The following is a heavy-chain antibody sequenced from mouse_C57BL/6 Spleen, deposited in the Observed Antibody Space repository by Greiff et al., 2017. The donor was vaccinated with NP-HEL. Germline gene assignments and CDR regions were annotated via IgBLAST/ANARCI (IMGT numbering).Heavy chain of an antibody. Sequence: QVQLQQPGAELVRPGSSVKLSCKASGYTFTSYWMHWVKQRPIQGLEWIGNIDPSDSETHYNQKFKDKATLTVDKSSSTAYMQLSSLTSEDSAVYYCARWGTLYAMDDWGKGTSVTVSS. V-gene: IGHV1-52*01. CDR2: IDPSDSET. J-gene: IGHJ4*01. CDR3: ARWGTLYAMDD. D-gene: IGHD3-3*01. CDR1: GYTFTSYW.